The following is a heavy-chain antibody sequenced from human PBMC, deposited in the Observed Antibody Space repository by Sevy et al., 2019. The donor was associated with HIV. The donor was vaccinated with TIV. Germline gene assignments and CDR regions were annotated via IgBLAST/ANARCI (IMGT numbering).Heavy chain of an antibody. CDR2: ISSSGSTI. D-gene: IGHD1-26*01. CDR1: GFTFSDYY. CDR3: ARVGEWEPFFDY. Sequence: GGSLRLSCAVSGFTFSDYYMSWIRQAPGKGLEWLSYISSSGSTIYYADSVKGRFTMSRDNAKNALYLQMSSLRAEDTAFYYCARVGEWEPFFDYWGQGTLVTVSS. V-gene: IGHV3-11*01. J-gene: IGHJ4*02.